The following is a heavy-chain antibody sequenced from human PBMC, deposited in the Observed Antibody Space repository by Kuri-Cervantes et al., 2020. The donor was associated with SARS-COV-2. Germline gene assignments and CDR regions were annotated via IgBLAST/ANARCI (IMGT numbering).Heavy chain of an antibody. V-gene: IGHV4-61*02. J-gene: IGHJ4*02. CDR1: GGSISSGSYY. CDR3: ARGRGYHDSSGYYFDA. Sequence: SETLSLTCTVSGGSISSGSYYWSWVRQPAGKGLEWIGRIYSSGNTNYNPSLKSRVTISEDTSRNQFSLKLTSVTAAETAVYFCARGRGYHDSSGYYFDAWGQGTLVTVSS. CDR2: IYSSGNT. D-gene: IGHD3-22*01.